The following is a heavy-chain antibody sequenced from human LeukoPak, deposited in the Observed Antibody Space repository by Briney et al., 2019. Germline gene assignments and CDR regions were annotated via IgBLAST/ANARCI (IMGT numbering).Heavy chain of an antibody. J-gene: IGHJ4*02. V-gene: IGHV1-69*13. CDR3: ARQLGIKAVPLDY. Sequence: SVKVSCKASGGTFSSYAISWVRQAPGQGLEWMGGIIPIFGTANYAQKFQGRVTITADESTSTVYMELSSLRSEDTAVYYCARQLGIKAVPLDYWGQGTLVTVSS. CDR2: IIPIFGTA. CDR1: GGTFSSYA. D-gene: IGHD7-27*01.